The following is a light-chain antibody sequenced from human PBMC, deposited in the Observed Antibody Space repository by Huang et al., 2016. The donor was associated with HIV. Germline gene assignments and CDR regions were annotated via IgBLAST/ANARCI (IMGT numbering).Light chain of an antibody. CDR1: QSVSSNN. Sequence: EIVLTQSPGTLSLSPGERATLSCRASQSVSSNNLGWYQQRPGQAPRLLIYDTSTRATGIPDRFSGSGSGTDFTLTISRLEPEDLAVYYCQHYGSSLLTFGPGTKVHIK. CDR2: DTS. V-gene: IGKV3-20*01. CDR3: QHYGSSLLT. J-gene: IGKJ3*01.